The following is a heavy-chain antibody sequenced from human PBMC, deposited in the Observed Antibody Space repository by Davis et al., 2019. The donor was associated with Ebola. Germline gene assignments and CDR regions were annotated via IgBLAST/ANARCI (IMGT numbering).Heavy chain of an antibody. Sequence: ASVKVSCKASGYTFTSYGISWVRQAPGQGLEWMGWISAYNGNTNYAQKLQGRVTMTTDTSTSTAYMELRSLSSDDTAVYYCARDLGKYSTSSVDYWGQGTLVTVSS. CDR1: GYTFTSYG. V-gene: IGHV1-18*04. J-gene: IGHJ4*02. CDR2: ISAYNGNT. D-gene: IGHD6-6*01. CDR3: ARDLGKYSTSSVDY.